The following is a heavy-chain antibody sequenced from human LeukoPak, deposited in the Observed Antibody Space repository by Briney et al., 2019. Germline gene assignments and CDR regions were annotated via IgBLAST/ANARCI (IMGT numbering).Heavy chain of an antibody. CDR3: ARLIVGATAFDY. Sequence: GGSLRLSCAASGFTFSSYEMNWVRQAPGKGLELVSYISSSGSTIYYADSVKGRFTISRDNAKNSLYLQMNSLRAEDTAVYYCARLIVGATAFDYWGQGTLVTVSS. D-gene: IGHD1-26*01. J-gene: IGHJ4*02. CDR2: ISSSGSTI. V-gene: IGHV3-48*03. CDR1: GFTFSSYE.